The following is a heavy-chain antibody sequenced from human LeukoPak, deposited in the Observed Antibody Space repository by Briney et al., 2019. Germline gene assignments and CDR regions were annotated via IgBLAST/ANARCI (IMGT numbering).Heavy chain of an antibody. CDR3: ARWGYGSGSYPNGGFDP. CDR2: INTNTGNP. V-gene: IGHV7-4-1*02. CDR1: GGTFSSYA. D-gene: IGHD3-10*01. J-gene: IGHJ5*02. Sequence: ASVKVSCKASGGTFSSYAISWVRQAPGQGLEWMGWINTNTGNPTYVQGFTGRFVFSLDTSVSTAYLQISSLKAEDTAVYYCARWGYGSGSYPNGGFDPWGQGTLVTVSS.